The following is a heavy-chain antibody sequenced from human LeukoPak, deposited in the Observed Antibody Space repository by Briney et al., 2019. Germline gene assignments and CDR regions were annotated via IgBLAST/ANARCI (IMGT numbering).Heavy chain of an antibody. CDR2: ISGNGGHT. J-gene: IGHJ4*02. CDR3: VKGAESFCDSRSDY. D-gene: IGHD3-22*01. V-gene: IGHV3-64D*09. Sequence: GGSLRLSCSASGFTFSSYAMHWVRQAPGKGLEYVSAISGNGGHTYYADSVKGRFTISRDNSKNTVYLQMSSLRREDTAVYYCVKGAESFCDSRSDYWGQGTLVTVSS. CDR1: GFTFSSYA.